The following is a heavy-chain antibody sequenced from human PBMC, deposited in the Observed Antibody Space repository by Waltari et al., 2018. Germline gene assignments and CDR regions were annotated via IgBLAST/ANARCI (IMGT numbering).Heavy chain of an antibody. CDR1: GYSFTSYC. CDR2: IYPGDSDT. V-gene: IGHV5-51*01. D-gene: IGHD3-22*01. J-gene: IGHJ3*02. CDR3: ARGSYYDSSGYYYDNAFDI. Sequence: EVQLVQSGAEVKQPGESLKISCKGSGYSFTSYCIGWVRQMPGKGREWMGIIYPGDSDTRYSPSFQGQVTISADKSISTAYLQWSSLKASDTAMYYCARGSYYDSSGYYYDNAFDIWGQGTMVTVSS.